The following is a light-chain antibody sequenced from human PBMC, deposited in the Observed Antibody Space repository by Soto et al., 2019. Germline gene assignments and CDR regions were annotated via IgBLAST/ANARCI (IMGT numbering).Light chain of an antibody. Sequence: DIVMTQSPDSLAVSLGERATINCKSSQSGLYSSDNKNYLTWYQQRPGQPPKLLIYWASTRESGVPDRFSGSGSVTDFTLTISSLQAEDVSVSYCQQYYTTPWTFGQGTKVEI. V-gene: IGKV4-1*01. J-gene: IGKJ1*01. CDR3: QQYYTTPWT. CDR2: WAS. CDR1: QSGLYSSDNKNY.